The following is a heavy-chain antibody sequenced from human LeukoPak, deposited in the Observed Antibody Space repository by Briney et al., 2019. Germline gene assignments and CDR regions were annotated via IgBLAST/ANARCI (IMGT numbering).Heavy chain of an antibody. J-gene: IGHJ5*02. CDR3: AHRIRFGESSNENWFDP. CDR2: IYWNGDK. Sequence: ESGATLVKPTQTLTLTCTFSGFSLRTSAGGVGWIRQPPGRALEWLALIYWNGDKRYSPSLRSRLTITKDTSKNQVVLTMTNMDPVDTATYYCAHRIRFGESSNENWFDPRGQGTLVTVSS. D-gene: IGHD3-10*01. CDR1: GFSLRTSAGG. V-gene: IGHV2-5*01.